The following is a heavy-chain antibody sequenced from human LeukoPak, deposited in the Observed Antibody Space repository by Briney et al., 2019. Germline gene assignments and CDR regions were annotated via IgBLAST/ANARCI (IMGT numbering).Heavy chain of an antibody. CDR1: GFTFRDYT. CDR2: ISKSGTYI. Sequence: GGSLRPSCAASGFTFRDYTMNWVRQAPGKGLEWVSAISKSGTYIKYADSVKGRFTVSRDNAKNSLFLQMNSLRVEDTALYFCTREVLIVVEPASNTIDFWGQGTRVTVSS. V-gene: IGHV3-21*01. J-gene: IGHJ4*02. D-gene: IGHD2-2*01. CDR3: TREVLIVVEPASNTIDF.